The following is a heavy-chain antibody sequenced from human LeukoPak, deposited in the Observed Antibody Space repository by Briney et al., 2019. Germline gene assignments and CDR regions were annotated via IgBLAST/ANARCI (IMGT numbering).Heavy chain of an antibody. J-gene: IGHJ6*03. CDR2: INPSGGST. V-gene: IGHV1-46*01. CDR1: GYTFTSYY. D-gene: IGHD1-26*01. Sequence: ASVKVSCKASGYTFTSYYMHWVRQAPGQGLEWMGIINPSGGSTSYAQKFQGRVTMTRDTSTSTVYMELSSLRSEDTAVYYCARSGSSTGAYYYYYMDVWGKGTTVTVSS. CDR3: ARSGSSTGAYYYYYMDV.